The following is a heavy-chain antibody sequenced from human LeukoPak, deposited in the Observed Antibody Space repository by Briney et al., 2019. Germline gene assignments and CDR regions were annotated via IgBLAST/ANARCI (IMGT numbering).Heavy chain of an antibody. Sequence: SETLSLTCTVSGGSISSYYWSWIRQPPGKGLEWIGYIHYSGSTNYNPSLKSRVTISVDTSKNQFSLKLSSVTAADTAVYYCARSLWFGEWWFDPWGQGTLVTVSS. D-gene: IGHD3-10*01. J-gene: IGHJ5*02. CDR2: IHYSGST. V-gene: IGHV4-59*01. CDR3: ARSLWFGEWWFDP. CDR1: GGSISSYY.